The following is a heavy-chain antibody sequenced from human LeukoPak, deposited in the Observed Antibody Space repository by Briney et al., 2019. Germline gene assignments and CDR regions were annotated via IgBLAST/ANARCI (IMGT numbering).Heavy chain of an antibody. J-gene: IGHJ4*02. Sequence: GRSMRLAWAASGLTFSSYAMHCDRQVPGKGLEWEAVISYDGSNKYYADSVKGRFTISRDNSKNTLYLQMNSLRAEDTAVYYCARSLDYDILTGYLDYCGQGTLVTVSS. CDR3: ARSLDYDILTGYLDY. CDR1: GLTFSSYA. D-gene: IGHD3-9*01. V-gene: IGHV3-30*04. CDR2: ISYDGSNK.